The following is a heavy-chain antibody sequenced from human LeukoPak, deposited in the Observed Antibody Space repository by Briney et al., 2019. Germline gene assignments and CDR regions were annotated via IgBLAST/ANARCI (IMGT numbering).Heavy chain of an antibody. J-gene: IGHJ4*02. D-gene: IGHD6-13*01. Sequence: GGSLRLSCAASGFTFSSYWMSWIRQAPGKGLEWVSYISSSGSTIYYADSVKGRFTISRDNAKNSLYLQMNSLRAEDTAVYYCARDRIAAAQMGWGQGTLVTVSS. CDR3: ARDRIAAAQMG. V-gene: IGHV3-11*04. CDR1: GFTFSSYW. CDR2: ISSSGSTI.